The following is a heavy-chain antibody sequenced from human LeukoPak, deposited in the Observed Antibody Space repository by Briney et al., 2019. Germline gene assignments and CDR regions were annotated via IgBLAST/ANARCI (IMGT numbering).Heavy chain of an antibody. V-gene: IGHV4-59*01. CDR1: GGSISSYY. Sequence: SETLSLTCTVSGGSISSYYWSWIRQPPGKGLEWIGYIYYSGSTNYNPSLKSRVTISVDTSKNQFSLKLSSVTAADTAVYYCARDLHSQYYYGSGSYYPFDPWGQGTLVTVSS. CDR3: ARDLHSQYYYGSGSYYPFDP. CDR2: IYYSGST. D-gene: IGHD3-10*01. J-gene: IGHJ5*02.